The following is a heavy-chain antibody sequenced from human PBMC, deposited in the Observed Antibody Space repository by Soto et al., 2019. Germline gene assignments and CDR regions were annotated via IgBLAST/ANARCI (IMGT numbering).Heavy chain of an antibody. CDR3: ARGGSGYSAV. J-gene: IGHJ4*02. CDR2: IIPILGIA. Sequence: QVQLVQSGAEVKKPGSSVKVSCKASGGTFSSYTISWVRQAPGQGLEWMGRIIPILGIANYARKFQGRVTITADKATSTAYMELSSLRSEDTAVDYCARGGSGYSAVWGQGTLVTVSS. V-gene: IGHV1-69*02. CDR1: GGTFSSYT. D-gene: IGHD5-12*01.